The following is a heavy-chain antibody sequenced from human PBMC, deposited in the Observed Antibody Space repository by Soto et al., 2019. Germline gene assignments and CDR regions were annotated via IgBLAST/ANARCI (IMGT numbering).Heavy chain of an antibody. CDR2: IYSGGST. D-gene: IGHD4-17*01. Sequence: EVQLVESGGGLVQPGGSLRLSCAASGFTVSSNYMSWVRQAPGKGLEWVSVIYSGGSTYYADSVKGRFTISRDNSKNTLYLQMNSLRAEDTVVYYCARHHDYGGNWGWFDPWGQGTLVTVSS. V-gene: IGHV3-66*04. CDR3: ARHHDYGGNWGWFDP. J-gene: IGHJ5*02. CDR1: GFTVSSNY.